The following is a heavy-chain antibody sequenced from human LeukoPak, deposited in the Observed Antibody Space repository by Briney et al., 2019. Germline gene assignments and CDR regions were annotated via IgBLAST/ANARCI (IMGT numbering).Heavy chain of an antibody. D-gene: IGHD3-16*01. CDR1: GFSFSSYA. Sequence: GGSLRLSCAASGFSFSSYAMSWVRQAPGKGLEWISGISGSDGSTYYADSVKGRFTISRDNSKNTLYLQMNSLRAEDMAVYYCAKDGGQGADYWGQGTLVSVSS. CDR2: ISGSDGST. J-gene: IGHJ4*02. V-gene: IGHV3-23*01. CDR3: AKDGGQGADY.